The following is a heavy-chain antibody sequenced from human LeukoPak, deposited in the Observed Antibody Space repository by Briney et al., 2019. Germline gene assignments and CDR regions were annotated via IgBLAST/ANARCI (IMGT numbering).Heavy chain of an antibody. D-gene: IGHD4-23*01. V-gene: IGHV4-39*07. CDR3: ARDRPLDYGGNVDAFDI. J-gene: IGHJ3*02. CDR1: GGSISSGSYY. Sequence: NPSETLSLTCTVSGGSISSGSYYWGWIRQPPGKGLEWIGSIYYSGSTYYNPSLKSRVTISVDTSKNQFSLKLSSVTAADTAVYYCARDRPLDYGGNVDAFDIWGQGTMVTVSS. CDR2: IYYSGST.